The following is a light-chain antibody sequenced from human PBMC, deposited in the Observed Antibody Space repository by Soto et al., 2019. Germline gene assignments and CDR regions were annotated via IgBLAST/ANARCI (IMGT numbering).Light chain of an antibody. J-gene: IGKJ5*01. Sequence: EIVMTQSPATLSLSPGERATLSCRASQSVSSYLAWYQQKPGQAPRLLIYGAFNRATGIPARFSGSGSGTVFTLTISSLEPEDFAVYYCQQRNIWPPVTFGQGTRLEIK. CDR2: GAF. CDR3: QQRNIWPPVT. V-gene: IGKV3-11*01. CDR1: QSVSSY.